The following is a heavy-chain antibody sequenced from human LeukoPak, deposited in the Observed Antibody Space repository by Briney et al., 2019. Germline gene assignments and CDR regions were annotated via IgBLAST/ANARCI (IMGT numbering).Heavy chain of an antibody. CDR1: GFTFSSYA. Sequence: GGSLRLSCAASGFTFSSYAMHWVRQAPGKGLEWVAVISYDGSNKYYADSVKGRFTISRDNSKNTLYLQMNSLRAEDTAVYYCARGTFPSSIAPRGYFDYWGQGTLITVSS. J-gene: IGHJ4*02. CDR2: ISYDGSNK. D-gene: IGHD6-6*01. V-gene: IGHV3-30*04. CDR3: ARGTFPSSIAPRGYFDY.